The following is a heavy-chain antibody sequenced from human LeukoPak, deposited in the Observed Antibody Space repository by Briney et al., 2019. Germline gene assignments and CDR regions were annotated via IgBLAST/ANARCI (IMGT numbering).Heavy chain of an antibody. D-gene: IGHD6-6*01. CDR2: MNPNRGNT. Sequence: GASVKVSCKASGYTFTSYDINWVRQATGQGLEWMGWMNPNRGNTGYAQKFQGRVTMTRNTSISTAYMELSSLRSEDTAVYYCAREGASRIAARPYYYYMDVWGKGTTVTVSS. V-gene: IGHV1-8*01. J-gene: IGHJ6*03. CDR1: GYTFTSYD. CDR3: AREGASRIAARPYYYYMDV.